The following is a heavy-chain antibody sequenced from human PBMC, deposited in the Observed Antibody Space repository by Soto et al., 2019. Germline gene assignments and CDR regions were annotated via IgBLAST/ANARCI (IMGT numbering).Heavy chain of an antibody. CDR1: GYPFTGYY. D-gene: IGHD5-12*01. CDR2: INPNSGGT. V-gene: IGHV1-2*02. Sequence: XPVKVSYKASGYPFTGYYMHWVRQAPGQGLEWMGWINPNSGGTNYAQKFQCRVTMTRDTSISTAYMELSRLRSDDTAVYYCAREREGNSGYDRDYYGMDVWGQGTTVTVSS. CDR3: AREREGNSGYDRDYYGMDV. J-gene: IGHJ6*02.